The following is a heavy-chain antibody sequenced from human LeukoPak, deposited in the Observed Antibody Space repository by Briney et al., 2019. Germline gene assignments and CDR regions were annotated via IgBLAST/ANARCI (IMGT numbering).Heavy chain of an antibody. J-gene: IGHJ4*02. CDR2: ISSSSSYI. CDR3: ARDLDDFWSGYINLEDY. Sequence: PGGSLRLSCAASGFTFSSYSMNWVRQAPGKGLEWVSSISSSSSYIYYADSVKGRFTISRDNAKNSLYLQMNSLRAEDTAVYYCARDLDDFWSGYINLEDYWGQGTLVTVSS. V-gene: IGHV3-21*01. CDR1: GFTFSSYS. D-gene: IGHD3-3*01.